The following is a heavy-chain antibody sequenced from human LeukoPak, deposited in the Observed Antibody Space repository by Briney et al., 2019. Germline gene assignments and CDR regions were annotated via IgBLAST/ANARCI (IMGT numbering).Heavy chain of an antibody. CDR2: IYSSGNT. CDR3: ARHLSGTAMAHYFDH. CDR1: GASISSGRNY. J-gene: IGHJ4*02. V-gene: IGHV4-39*01. D-gene: IGHD5-18*01. Sequence: SETLSLTCSVSGASISSGRNYWGWIRQSPGKGLEWIASIYSSGNTQYNPPLQSRVSVSVDTSKNQVSVRLSSLTAADTGVYYCARHLSGTAMAHYFDHWGQGTLVTVSS.